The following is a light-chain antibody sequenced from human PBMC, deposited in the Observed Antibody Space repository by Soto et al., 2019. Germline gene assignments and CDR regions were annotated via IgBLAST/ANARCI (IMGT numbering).Light chain of an antibody. V-gene: IGLV2-14*01. J-gene: IGLJ1*01. Sequence: QSALTQPASVSGSPGQSITISCTGTSSDVGGYSDVSWYQQFPGKAPKLIIYDVSNRPSGVSGRFSGSRSGNTASLTISGLQAEDEAEYYCCSYSGSSFVFGTGTKVTVL. CDR2: DVS. CDR1: SSDVGGYSD. CDR3: CSYSGSSFV.